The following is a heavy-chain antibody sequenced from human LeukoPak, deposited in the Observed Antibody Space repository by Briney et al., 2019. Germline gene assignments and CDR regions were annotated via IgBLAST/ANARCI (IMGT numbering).Heavy chain of an antibody. V-gene: IGHV4-34*01. J-gene: IGHJ4*02. CDR3: ARVGLTQLNEWLFAFDY. Sequence: SETPSLTRAVYGGSFSGYYWSWIRQPPGKGVEWIGEINHSGSTNYNPSLKSRVTISVDTSKNQFSLRLSSVTAADTAVYYCARVGLTQLNEWLFAFDYRGQGTLVTVSS. D-gene: IGHD3-3*01. CDR1: GGSFSGYY. CDR2: INHSGST.